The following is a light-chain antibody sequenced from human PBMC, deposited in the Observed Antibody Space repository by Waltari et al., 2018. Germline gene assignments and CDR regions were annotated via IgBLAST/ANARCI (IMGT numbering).Light chain of an antibody. V-gene: IGLV3-21*04. J-gene: IGLJ2*01. CDR3: QVWDSSSDHVV. CDR1: NIGRKR. CDR2: YDS. Sequence: SYVLTQPPSVSVAPGKTARITCGGNNIGRKRLNCYQQKPGQAPVLVIYYDSDRPSGIPERFSGSNSGNTATLTISRVEAGDEADYYCQVWDSSSDHVVFGGGTKLTVL.